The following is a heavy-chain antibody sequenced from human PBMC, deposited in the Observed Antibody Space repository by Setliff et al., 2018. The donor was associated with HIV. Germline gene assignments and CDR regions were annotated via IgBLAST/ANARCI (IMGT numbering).Heavy chain of an antibody. Sequence: PGGSLRLSCAASGFTFSYYTMHWIRQTPDNGLEWAAVISYDGNSQYYADSVKGRFTLSRDNFRNTLYLQMNSLRPEDTAVYYCARDCRVGWVFTYGMDVWGQGTLVTVSS. CDR2: ISYDGNSQ. CDR1: GFTFSYYT. CDR3: ARDCRVGWVFTYGMDV. D-gene: IGHD6-13*01. V-gene: IGHV3-30*04. J-gene: IGHJ6*02.